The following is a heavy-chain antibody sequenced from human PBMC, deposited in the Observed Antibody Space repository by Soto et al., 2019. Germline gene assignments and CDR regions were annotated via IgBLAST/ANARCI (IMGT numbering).Heavy chain of an antibody. D-gene: IGHD4-17*01. CDR3: AIYLRFYHYYMVV. CDR1: GGSFSGYY. Sequence: PSETLSLTCAVYGGSFSGYYWSWIRQPPGKGLEWIGEINHSGSTNYNPSLKSRVTISVDTSKNQFSLKLSSVTAADTAVYYCAIYLRFYHYYMVVWGKGTTVTVFS. J-gene: IGHJ6*03. V-gene: IGHV4-34*01. CDR2: INHSGST.